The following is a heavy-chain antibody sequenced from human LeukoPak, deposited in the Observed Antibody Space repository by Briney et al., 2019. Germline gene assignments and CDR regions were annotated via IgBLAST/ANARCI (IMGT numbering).Heavy chain of an antibody. D-gene: IGHD4-17*01. Sequence: GESLKISCKGSGYSFTSYWIGWVRPMPGKGLEWMGIIYPGDSDTRYSPSFQGQVTISADKSISTAYLQWSSLKASDTAMYYCARHYYGDYDLGAFDIWGQGTMVTVSS. CDR2: IYPGDSDT. CDR3: ARHYYGDYDLGAFDI. V-gene: IGHV5-51*01. J-gene: IGHJ3*02. CDR1: GYSFTSYW.